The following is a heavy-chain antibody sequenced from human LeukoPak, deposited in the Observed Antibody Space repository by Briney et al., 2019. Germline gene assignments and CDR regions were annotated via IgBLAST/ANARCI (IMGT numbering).Heavy chain of an antibody. D-gene: IGHD3-10*01. CDR1: GFTFSSYA. CDR3: ARGVGWFDP. V-gene: IGHV3-74*01. J-gene: IGHJ5*02. Sequence: GGSLRLSCAASGFTFSSYAMSWVRQAPGKGLVWVSRINSDGSSTSYADSVKGRFTTSRDNAKNTLYLQMNSLRAEDTAVYYCARGVGWFDPWGQGTLVTVSS. CDR2: INSDGSST.